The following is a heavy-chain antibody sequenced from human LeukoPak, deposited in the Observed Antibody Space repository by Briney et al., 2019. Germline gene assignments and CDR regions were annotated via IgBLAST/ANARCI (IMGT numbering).Heavy chain of an antibody. CDR2: IDPNSGGT. CDR1: GYAFTGYY. CDR3: ASLIVVYPVARLDGFDI. Sequence: ASVKVSCKASGYAFTGYYMHWVRQAPGQGLEWMGWIDPNSGGTNYAQNFQGRVTMTRDTSVNTAYMEPSSLRSDDTAVYYCASLIVVYPVARLDGFDIWGQGTMVTVSS. D-gene: IGHD2-21*01. V-gene: IGHV1-2*02. J-gene: IGHJ3*02.